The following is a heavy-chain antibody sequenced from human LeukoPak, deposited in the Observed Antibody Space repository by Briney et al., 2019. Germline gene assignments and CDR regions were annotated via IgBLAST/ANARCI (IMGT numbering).Heavy chain of an antibody. CDR3: AREESSGYCSSTSCYSSRWFDP. D-gene: IGHD2-2*01. J-gene: IGHJ5*02. CDR2: INHSGST. CDR1: GGSFSGYY. Sequence: SETLSLTCAVYGGSFSGYYWSWIRQPPGKGLEWIGEINHSGSTNYNPSLKSRVTISVDTSKNQFSQKLSSVTAADTAVYYCAREESSGYCSSTSCYSSRWFDPWGQGTLVTVSS. V-gene: IGHV4-34*01.